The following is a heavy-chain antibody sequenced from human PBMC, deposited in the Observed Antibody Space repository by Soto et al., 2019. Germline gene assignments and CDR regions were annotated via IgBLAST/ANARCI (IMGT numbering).Heavy chain of an antibody. CDR3: AREPYCSGGSCYYYYGMDV. CDR1: GGTFSSYT. Sequence: QVQLVQSGAEVKKPGSSVKVSCKASGGTFSSYTISWVRQAPGQGLEWMGRIIPILGIANYAQKFQGRVTITADKSTSTAYMELSSLPSEDTAVYYCAREPYCSGGSCYYYYGMDVWGQGTTVTVSS. CDR2: IIPILGIA. D-gene: IGHD2-15*01. J-gene: IGHJ6*02. V-gene: IGHV1-69*08.